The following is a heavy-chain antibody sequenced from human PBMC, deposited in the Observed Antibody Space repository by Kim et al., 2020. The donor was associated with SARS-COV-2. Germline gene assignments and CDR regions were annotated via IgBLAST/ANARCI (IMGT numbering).Heavy chain of an antibody. CDR2: INPNTGGT. CDR1: GYTFTAYY. D-gene: IGHD6-25*01. CDR3: ASMASIIAAP. Sequence: ASVKVSCKASGYTFTAYYLHWFRQAPGQGLEWMGWINPNTGGTNYAQKFQGRVTMTRDTSVSTAYMELSRLRSDDTAVYYCASMASIIAAPRGQGTLVTVSS. J-gene: IGHJ5*02. V-gene: IGHV1-2*02.